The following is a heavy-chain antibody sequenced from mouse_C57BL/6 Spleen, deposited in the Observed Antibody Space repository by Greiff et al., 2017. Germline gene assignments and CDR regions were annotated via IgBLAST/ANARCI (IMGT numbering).Heavy chain of an antibody. CDR2: INPNYGTT. V-gene: IGHV1-39*01. D-gene: IGHD1-1*01. J-gene: IGHJ4*01. Sequence: VQLQQSGPELVKPGASVKISCKASGYSFTDYNMNWVKQSNGKSLEWIGVINPNYGTTSYNQKFKGKATLTVDQSSSTAYMQLNGLTSEDSAVYYCAKGSYYGSSPCYAMDYWGQGTSVTVSS. CDR3: AKGSYYGSSPCYAMDY. CDR1: GYSFTDYN.